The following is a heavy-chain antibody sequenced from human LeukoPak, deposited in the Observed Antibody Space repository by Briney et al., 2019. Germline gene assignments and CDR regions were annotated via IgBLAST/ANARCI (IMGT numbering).Heavy chain of an antibody. CDR3: ARGGLRYFAR. V-gene: IGHV3-7*04. D-gene: IGHD3-9*01. CDR1: GFTFSSYS. Sequence: GGSLRLSCAASGFTFSSYSVNWVRQAPGKGLEWVANIKEDGSEKYYVDSVKGRFTISRDNAKNSLYLQMNSLRAEDTAVYYCARGGLRYFARWGQGTLVTVSS. J-gene: IGHJ1*01. CDR2: IKEDGSEK.